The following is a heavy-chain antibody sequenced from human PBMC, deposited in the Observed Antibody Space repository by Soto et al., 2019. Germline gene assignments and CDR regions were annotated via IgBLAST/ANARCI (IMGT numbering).Heavy chain of an antibody. D-gene: IGHD2-2*01. Sequence: SETLSLTCTFSVGSISSSSYYCGWIRQPPWKGLEWIGSIYYSGSTYYNPSLKSRVTISVDTSKNQFSLKLSSVTAADTAVYYCARHLLFVSGRPDRVVTADLNWFKALGQGTRIIVS. J-gene: IGHJ5*02. CDR3: ARHLLFVSGRPDRVVTADLNWFKA. CDR2: IYYSGST. CDR1: VGSISSSSYY. V-gene: IGHV4-39*01.